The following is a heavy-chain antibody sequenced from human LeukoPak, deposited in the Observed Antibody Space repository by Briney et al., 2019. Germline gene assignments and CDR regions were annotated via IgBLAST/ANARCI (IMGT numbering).Heavy chain of an antibody. CDR1: GYTFTNYG. J-gene: IGHJ3*02. Sequence: GASVKVSCKASGYTFTNYGISRVRQAPGQGLEWMGWISVYTGNTNCAQKLQGRVTMTTDTSTTTAYMELRSLRSDDTAVYYCARAEFWSGYYSHFDIWGQGTMVTVSS. CDR2: ISVYTGNT. D-gene: IGHD3-3*01. CDR3: ARAEFWSGYYSHFDI. V-gene: IGHV1-18*01.